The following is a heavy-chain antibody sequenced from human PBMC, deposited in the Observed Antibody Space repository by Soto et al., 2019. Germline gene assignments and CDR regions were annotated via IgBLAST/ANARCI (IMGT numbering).Heavy chain of an antibody. J-gene: IGHJ3*02. CDR1: GYTFTSYG. Sequence: ASVKVSCKASGYTFTSYGISWVRQAPGQGLEWIGWIVVDSGNTNYAQKFQERVTITTDMSTSTAYMDLSSLRSEDTAVYYCAAAPYYYGSGSPPYDAFTIWGQGTMVTVSS. CDR3: AAAPYYYGSGSPPYDAFTI. V-gene: IGHV1-58*02. CDR2: IVVDSGNT. D-gene: IGHD3-10*01.